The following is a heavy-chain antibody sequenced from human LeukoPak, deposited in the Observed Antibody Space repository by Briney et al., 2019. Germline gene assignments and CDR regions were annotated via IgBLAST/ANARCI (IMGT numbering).Heavy chain of an antibody. CDR1: GFTVSSNY. Sequence: GGSLRLSCAASGFTVSSNYMSWVRQAPGKGLEWVSVIYSGGSTYYADSVKGRFTISRDNSKYTLSLQMNSLRAEDTAVYYCANIVLLWFGDMADGMDVWGQGTTVTVSS. D-gene: IGHD3-10*01. J-gene: IGHJ6*02. V-gene: IGHV3-66*01. CDR2: IYSGGST. CDR3: ANIVLLWFGDMADGMDV.